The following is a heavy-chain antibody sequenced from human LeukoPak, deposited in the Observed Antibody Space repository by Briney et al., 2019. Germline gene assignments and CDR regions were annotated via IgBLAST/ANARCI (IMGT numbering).Heavy chain of an antibody. D-gene: IGHD7-27*01. CDR2: ISYDGTNK. CDR1: GFTFSTYA. V-gene: IGHV3-30-3*01. CDR3: AREILTGYAFDI. J-gene: IGHJ3*02. Sequence: TGGSLRLSCAASGFTFSTYAMHWVRQAPGKGLGWVAFISYDGTNKYCADSVKGRFTISRDNSKNTLYLQMNSLRAEDTALYYCAREILTGYAFDIWGQGTMVTVSS.